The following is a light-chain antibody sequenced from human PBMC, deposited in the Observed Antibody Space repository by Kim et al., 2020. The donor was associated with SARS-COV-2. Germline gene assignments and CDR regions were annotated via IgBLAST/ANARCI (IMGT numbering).Light chain of an antibody. V-gene: IGLV2-14*03. J-gene: IGLJ3*02. Sequence: QSALTQPASVSGSPGQSITISCTGTSSDVGGYNYVSWYQQHPGKAPKLMIYDVSNRPSGISNRFSGSKSGNTASLTVSGLQAEDEAVYYCSSYTSSSTWVFGGGTQLTGL. CDR3: SSYTSSSTWV. CDR2: DVS. CDR1: SSDVGGYNY.